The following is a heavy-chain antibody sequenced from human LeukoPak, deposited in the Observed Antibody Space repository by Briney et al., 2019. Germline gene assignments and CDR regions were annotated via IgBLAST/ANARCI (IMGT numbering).Heavy chain of an antibody. J-gene: IGHJ3*02. V-gene: IGHV3-23*01. D-gene: IGHD5-24*01. CDR2: LSPSGGIT. Sequence: PGGSLRLSCAASGFTFSTYAMSWVRQAPGKGLEWVSALSPSGGITYYEDSVKGRFTISRDNSKNTLYLQMNSLRAEDTAVYYCARGMDGYGPDAFDIWGQGTMVTVSS. CDR1: GFTFSTYA. CDR3: ARGMDGYGPDAFDI.